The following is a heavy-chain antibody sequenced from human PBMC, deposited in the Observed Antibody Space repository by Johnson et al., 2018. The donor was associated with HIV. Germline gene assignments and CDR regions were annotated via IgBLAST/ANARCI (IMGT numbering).Heavy chain of an antibody. D-gene: IGHD2-21*01. J-gene: IGHJ3*02. CDR2: IKQDGSEK. CDR3: AILFRDAFDI. V-gene: IGHV3-7*01. CDR1: GFTFSNYW. Sequence: EVQLVESGGGLVQPGGSLRLSCAASGFTFSNYWMSWVRQAPGKGLEWVANIKQDGSEKYYVDSVKGRFTISRDNSKNTLYLQMNSLRAEDTAVYYCAILFRDAFDIWGQGTMVTVSS.